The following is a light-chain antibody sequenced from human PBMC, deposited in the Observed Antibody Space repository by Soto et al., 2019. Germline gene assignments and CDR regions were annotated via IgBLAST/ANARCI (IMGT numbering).Light chain of an antibody. V-gene: IGLV1-40*01. Sequence: QSVLTQTPSVSGAPGQRVTISCTGRSSNIGAGYDVHWYQHLPGTAPKLLIYGTTNRPSGVPDRFSGSQSGISASLAITGLQAEDEADYYCHSYESSLSASVFGAGTKV. J-gene: IGLJ1*01. CDR2: GTT. CDR1: SSNIGAGYD. CDR3: HSYESSLSASV.